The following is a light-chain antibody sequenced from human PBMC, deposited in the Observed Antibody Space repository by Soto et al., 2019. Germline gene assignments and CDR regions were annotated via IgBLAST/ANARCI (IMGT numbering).Light chain of an antibody. J-gene: IGKJ4*01. Sequence: VMTQSPATLSASPGERVTLSCRASQNINTNLVWNQNKPGQAPRVLLYGASSRARGVPGRFSGSGSGTDFTLTISSLQSEDFAIYYCQQYGNWPPLTFGGGTKLGIK. CDR1: QNINTN. V-gene: IGKV3-15*01. CDR3: QQYGNWPPLT. CDR2: GAS.